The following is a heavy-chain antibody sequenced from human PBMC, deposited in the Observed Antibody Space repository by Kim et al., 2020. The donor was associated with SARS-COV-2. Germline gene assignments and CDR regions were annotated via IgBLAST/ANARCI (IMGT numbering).Heavy chain of an antibody. CDR3: AREGRGDCGNPTCYGLGDY. CDR2: ISYDGSNK. CDR1: GFSFSSYG. Sequence: GGSLRLSCAASGFSFSSYGMHWVRQAPGKGLEWVAIISYDGSNKYYADSVNGRFTISRDNSKNTLYLQMNSLRPEDTAVYYCAREGRGDCGNPTCYGLGDYWGQGTLVTVSS. V-gene: IGHV3-30*03. D-gene: IGHD2-2*01. J-gene: IGHJ4*02.